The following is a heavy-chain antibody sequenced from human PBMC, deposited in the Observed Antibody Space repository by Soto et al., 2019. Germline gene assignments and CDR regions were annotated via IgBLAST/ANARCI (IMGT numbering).Heavy chain of an antibody. CDR1: GYTFTRYG. CDR2: ISAYNGNT. J-gene: IGHJ3*02. V-gene: IGHV1-18*04. D-gene: IGHD6-25*01. CDR3: ARDQVSSGDAFDI. Sequence: ASVKVSFKASGYTFTRYGISWLRQAPGQGLEWMGWISAYNGNTNYAQKLQGRVTMTTDTSTSTAYMELRSLRSDDTAVYYCARDQVSSGDAFDIWGQGTMVTVSS.